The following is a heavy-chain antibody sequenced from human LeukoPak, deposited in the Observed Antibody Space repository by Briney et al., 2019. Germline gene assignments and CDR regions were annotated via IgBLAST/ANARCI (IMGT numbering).Heavy chain of an antibody. CDR3: TREDNWYFDL. Sequence: GGSLRLSCAASGFTFSSYSMNWVRQAPGKGLEWVSYVSTDSTYTNYADSVKGRFTISRDNAKSSLYLQLNSLTAEDTAVYYCTREDNWYFDLWGRGTLVTVSS. CDR1: GFTFSSYS. J-gene: IGHJ2*01. CDR2: VSTDSTYT. V-gene: IGHV3-21*05.